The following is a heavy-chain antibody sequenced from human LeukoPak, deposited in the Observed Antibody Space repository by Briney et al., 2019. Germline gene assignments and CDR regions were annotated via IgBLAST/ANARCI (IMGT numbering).Heavy chain of an antibody. CDR2: IIPILGIA. J-gene: IGHJ4*02. CDR1: GGTFSSYT. D-gene: IGHD5-12*01. V-gene: IGHV1-69*04. Sequence: GASVKVSCKASGGTFSSYTISWVRQAPGQGLEWMGRIIPILGIANYAQKFQGRVTITADKSTSTAYMELSSLRSEDTAVYYCARDLRGYSGLRFDYWGQGTPVTVSS. CDR3: ARDLRGYSGLRFDY.